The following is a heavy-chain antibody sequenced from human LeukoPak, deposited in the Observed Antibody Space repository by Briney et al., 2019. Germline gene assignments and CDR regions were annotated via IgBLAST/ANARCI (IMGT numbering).Heavy chain of an antibody. V-gene: IGHV3-21*01. CDR1: GFTFSSCS. CDR3: AKFRLSNYDILAGYYYYFDY. D-gene: IGHD3-9*01. CDR2: IARIGGYI. J-gene: IGHJ4*02. Sequence: GGSLRLSVAASGFTFSSCSVTWVGQAPGKGLEWASSIARIGGYIYYADSVKGRFTISRDNAKNSLYLQMNSLRAEDTAVYDCAKFRLSNYDILAGYYYYFDYWGQGTLVTVSS.